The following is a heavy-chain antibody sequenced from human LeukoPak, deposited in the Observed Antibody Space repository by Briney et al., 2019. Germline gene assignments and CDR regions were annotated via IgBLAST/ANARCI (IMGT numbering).Heavy chain of an antibody. Sequence: PGGSLRLSCAASGFTLSRYWMTWVRQAPGKGLEWVANIGEDGSRKYYVDSVNGRFTISRDNARNSLYLQMNSLRAEDTAVYYCAKEMATIRAFDFWGQGTMVTVSS. CDR3: AKEMATIRAFDF. J-gene: IGHJ3*01. CDR1: GFTLSRYW. CDR2: IGEDGSRK. V-gene: IGHV3-7*03. D-gene: IGHD5-24*01.